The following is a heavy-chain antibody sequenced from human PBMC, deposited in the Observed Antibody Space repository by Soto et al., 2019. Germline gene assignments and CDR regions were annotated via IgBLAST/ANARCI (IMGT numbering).Heavy chain of an antibody. CDR3: ASSTSGVYVFHD. V-gene: IGHV1-69*02. J-gene: IGHJ4*02. CDR2: IIPVLGVE. D-gene: IGHD2-8*01. CDR1: GDTFSRST. Sequence: QVQLVQSGAEVKNPGSSVKVSCKGSGDTFSRSTISWVRQVPGQRLEWMGRIIPVLGVENHAQNFQGRVTEAAXXSTSTAYLELSSLKSEDTAIYYCASSTSGVYVFHDWGQGTLVTVSS.